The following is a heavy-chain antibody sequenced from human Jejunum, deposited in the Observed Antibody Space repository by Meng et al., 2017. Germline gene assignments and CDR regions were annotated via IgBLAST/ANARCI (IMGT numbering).Heavy chain of an antibody. CDR3: ARGISAFAY. V-gene: IGHV6-1*01. Sequence: AQLRAAGPGLVKPSRTLSLPCAISGDSVSSNSVAWNWIRRSPSRGLGGLGRTYYRSKWYIAYAVSVKSRITIIPDTSKNQFSLQLNSVTPEETAVYYCARGISAFAYWGQGTLVTVSS. CDR2: TYYRSKWYI. D-gene: IGHD6-19*01. CDR1: GDSVSSNSVA. J-gene: IGHJ4*02.